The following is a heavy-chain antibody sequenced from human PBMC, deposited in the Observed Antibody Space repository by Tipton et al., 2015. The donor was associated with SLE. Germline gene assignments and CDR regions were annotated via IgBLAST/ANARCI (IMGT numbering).Heavy chain of an antibody. V-gene: IGHV4-61*02. D-gene: IGHD5-12*01. Sequence: LRLSCTVSGGSISSGSYYWSWIRQPAGKALEWIGRIYTSGSTNYNPSLKSRVTISVDTSKNQFSLKLSSVTAADTAVYYCARDVWEATTAGGFDIWGQGTMVIVSS. CDR3: ARDVWEATTAGGFDI. CDR2: IYTSGST. CDR1: GGSISSGSYY. J-gene: IGHJ3*02.